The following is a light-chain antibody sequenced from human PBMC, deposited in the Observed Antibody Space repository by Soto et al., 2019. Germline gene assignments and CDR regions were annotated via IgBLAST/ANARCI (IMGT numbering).Light chain of an antibody. V-gene: IGKV1-5*03. CDR2: TTS. Sequence: IHRSDAPPTLSASALDRVTISFRASQSIDRWLAWYQQMPGKAPHLLIYTTSSLEGGVPSRFSGSGSGTDFTLTISSLQPEDFATYYCQQSYSTSWTFGQGTKVDIK. CDR1: QSIDRW. J-gene: IGKJ1*01. CDR3: QQSYSTSWT.